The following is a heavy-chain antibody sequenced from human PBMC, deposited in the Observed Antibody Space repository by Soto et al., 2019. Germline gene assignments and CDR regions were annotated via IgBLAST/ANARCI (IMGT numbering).Heavy chain of an antibody. CDR3: ARSSWYPLSRGMDV. J-gene: IGHJ6*02. CDR2: INAGNGNT. Sequence: ASVKVSCKASGYTFTSYAMHWVRQAPGQRLEWMGWINAGNGNTNYSQKFQGRVTITRDTSASTAYMELSSLRSEDTAVYYCARSSWYPLSRGMDVWGQGTTVTVSS. D-gene: IGHD6-13*01. V-gene: IGHV1-3*01. CDR1: GYTFTSYA.